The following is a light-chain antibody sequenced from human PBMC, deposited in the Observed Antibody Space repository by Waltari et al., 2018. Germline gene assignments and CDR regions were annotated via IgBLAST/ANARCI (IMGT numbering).Light chain of an antibody. CDR3: QQYDGEVVT. V-gene: IGKV3-20*01. CDR2: GTS. Sequence: ENVLTQSPGTLSLFPRERANLPCRASQSVTSISLTWYQQKLGQAPRLLIFGTSSRATGIPDRFSGSGSGTDFTLTISRLEPEDFAVYYCQQYDGEVVTFGGGTKVEIK. J-gene: IGKJ4*01. CDR1: QSVTSIS.